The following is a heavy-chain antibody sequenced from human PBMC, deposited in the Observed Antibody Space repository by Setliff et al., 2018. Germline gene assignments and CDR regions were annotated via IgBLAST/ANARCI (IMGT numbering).Heavy chain of an antibody. V-gene: IGHV4-38-2*01. J-gene: IGHJ4*02. D-gene: IGHD4-17*01. CDR3: ARQVYGIFDY. CDR1: GYSISSGYY. Sequence: PSETLSLTCAVSGYSISSGYYWGWLRQPPGKGLEWIGSIYYSGSTNYNPSLKSRVTISVDTSKNQFSLKLSSVTAADTAVYYCARQVYGIFDYWGQGTLVTVSS. CDR2: IYYSGST.